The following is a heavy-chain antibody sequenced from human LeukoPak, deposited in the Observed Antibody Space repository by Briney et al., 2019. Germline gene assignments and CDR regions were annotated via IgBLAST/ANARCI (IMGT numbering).Heavy chain of an antibody. CDR2: IYYSGST. J-gene: IGHJ5*02. V-gene: IGHV4-59*01. Sequence: PSETLSLTCAVYGGSFSGYYWSWIRQPPGKGLEWIGYIYYSGSTNYNPSLKSRVTISVDTSKNQFSLKLSSVTAADTAVYYCARGVVSILWWESDWFDPWGQGTLVTVSS. D-gene: IGHD2-21*01. CDR1: GGSFSGYY. CDR3: ARGVVSILWWESDWFDP.